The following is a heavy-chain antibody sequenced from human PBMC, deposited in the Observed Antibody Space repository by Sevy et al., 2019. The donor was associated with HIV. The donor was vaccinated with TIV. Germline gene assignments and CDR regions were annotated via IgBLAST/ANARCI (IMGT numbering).Heavy chain of an antibody. CDR3: ARDHVKDGDLGDYYYFAMDV. CDR1: GFTLSDYY. V-gene: IGHV3-11*01. D-gene: IGHD4-17*01. J-gene: IGHJ6*02. Sequence: GGSLRLSCAASGFTLSDYYISWIRQAPGKGLEWVSYISGTPDNIYYADSVKGRFTISRDNAKNSLYLQMNSLRAEDTAGYYCARDHVKDGDLGDYYYFAMDVWGQGTTVTVSS. CDR2: ISGTPDNI.